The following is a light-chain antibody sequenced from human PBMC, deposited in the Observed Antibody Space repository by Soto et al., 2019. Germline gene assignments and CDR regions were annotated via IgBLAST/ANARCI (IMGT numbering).Light chain of an antibody. CDR2: EVS. J-gene: IGLJ1*01. CDR3: SSYTSRSTLDYV. Sequence: QSVLTQPASVSGSPGQSITISCTGTSSDVGGYNYVSWYQQHPGKAPKLMIYEVSNRPSGVSNRFSGSKSGNTASLTISGLQAEDEADYYCSSYTSRSTLDYVLGSGTKVTV. CDR1: SSDVGGYNY. V-gene: IGLV2-14*01.